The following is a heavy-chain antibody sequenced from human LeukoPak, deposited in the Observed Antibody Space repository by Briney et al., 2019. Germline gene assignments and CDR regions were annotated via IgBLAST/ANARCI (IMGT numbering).Heavy chain of an antibody. CDR3: AKDSSSWAVDY. CDR1: GYTFTRNK. CDR2: INPSDGST. V-gene: IGHV1-46*01. Sequence: ASVKVSFKASGYTFTRNKMHWVRQAPGQGLEWIGIINPSDGSTRFAQKFQGRVIMTRDTSTSTVYMELSSLRSEDTAVYFCAKDSSSWAVDYWGQGTLVTVSS. D-gene: IGHD6-13*01. J-gene: IGHJ4*02.